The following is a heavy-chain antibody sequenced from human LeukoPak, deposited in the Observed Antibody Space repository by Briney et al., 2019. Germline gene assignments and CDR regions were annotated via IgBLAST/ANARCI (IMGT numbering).Heavy chain of an antibody. V-gene: IGHV3-33*06. CDR1: GFTFSSYG. J-gene: IGHJ3*02. CDR3: AKSTTDYDAFDI. Sequence: GRSLRLSCAASGFTFSSYGMHWVRQAPGKGLEWVAVIWYDGSNKYYADSVKGRFTISRDNSKNTLYLQMNSLRAEDTAVYYCAKSTTDYDAFDIWGQGTMVTVSS. D-gene: IGHD4-11*01. CDR2: IWYDGSNK.